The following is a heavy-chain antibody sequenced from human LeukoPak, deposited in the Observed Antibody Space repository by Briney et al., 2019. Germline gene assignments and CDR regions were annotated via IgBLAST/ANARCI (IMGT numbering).Heavy chain of an antibody. D-gene: IGHD5-24*01. CDR1: GFTVSSNY. J-gene: IGHJ3*02. CDR2: IYSGAGT. V-gene: IGHV3-53*01. CDR3: ARRRDGYNGASDI. Sequence: GGSLRLSCAASGFTVSSNYMSWVRQAPGKGLEWVSIIYSGAGTYYADSAKGRFTISRDNSKNTLFLQMNSLRAEDTAVYYCARRRDGYNGASDIWGQGTMVTVSS.